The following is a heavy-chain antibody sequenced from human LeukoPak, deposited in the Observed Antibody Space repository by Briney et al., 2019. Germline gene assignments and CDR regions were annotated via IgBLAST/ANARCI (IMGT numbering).Heavy chain of an antibody. CDR1: GFTFSSYG. Sequence: GGSLRLSCAASGFTFSSYGMHWVRQASGKGLEWVAVIWYDGSNKYYADSVKGRFTISRDNSKNTLHLQMNSLRAEDTAVYYCARGSLLWFGELAPFDPWGQGTLVTVSS. J-gene: IGHJ5*02. CDR3: ARGSLLWFGELAPFDP. D-gene: IGHD3-10*01. CDR2: IWYDGSNK. V-gene: IGHV3-33*01.